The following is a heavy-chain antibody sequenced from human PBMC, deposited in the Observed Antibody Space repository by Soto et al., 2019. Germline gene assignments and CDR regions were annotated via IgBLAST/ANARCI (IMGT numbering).Heavy chain of an antibody. CDR1: GGSISSGGYY. D-gene: IGHD6-13*01. J-gene: IGHJ5*02. Sequence: NPSETLSLTCTVSGGSISSGGYYWSWIRQHPGKGLEWIGYIYYSGGTYYNPSLKSRVTISVDTSKNQFSLKLSSVTAADTAVYYCACCIAAAGTNWFDPWGQGTLVTVSS. CDR3: ACCIAAAGTNWFDP. CDR2: IYYSGGT. V-gene: IGHV4-31*03.